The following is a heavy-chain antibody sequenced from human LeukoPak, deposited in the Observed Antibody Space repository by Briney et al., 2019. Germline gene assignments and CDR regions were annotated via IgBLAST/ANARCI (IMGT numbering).Heavy chain of an antibody. D-gene: IGHD1-26*01. J-gene: IGHJ3*02. CDR3: AREGFNREIDI. Sequence: SETLSLTCTVSDGSISSGSYYWSWIRQPAGKGLEWIGRIYTSGSTNYNPSLKSRVTISVDTSKNQFSLKLSSVTAADTAVYYCAREGFNREIDIWGQGTMVTVSS. CDR2: IYTSGST. CDR1: DGSISSGSYY. V-gene: IGHV4-61*02.